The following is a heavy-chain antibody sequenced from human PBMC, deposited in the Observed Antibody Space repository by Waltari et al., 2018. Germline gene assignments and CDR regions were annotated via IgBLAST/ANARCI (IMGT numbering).Heavy chain of an antibody. V-gene: IGHV4-38-2*01. CDR2: IHHSGST. CDR1: GYSISTDYY. CDR3: ARGQGY. Sequence: QVQLQESGPGLVKPSETLSLTCAVSGYSISTDYYWVWIRQPPGKGLEWIGNIHHSGSTYYTPSLNRRVSISLDTSKNQFSLELSSRTADDTAVYYCARGQGYWGQGTLVTVSS. J-gene: IGHJ4*02.